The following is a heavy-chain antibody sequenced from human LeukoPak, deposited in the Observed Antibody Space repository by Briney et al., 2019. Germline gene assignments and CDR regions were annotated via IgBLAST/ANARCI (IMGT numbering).Heavy chain of an antibody. CDR1: GFTFSSYA. J-gene: IGHJ4*02. Sequence: GGSLRLSCAASGFTFSSYAMSWVRQAPGKGLEWVSAISGSGGSTYYADSVKGRFTISRDNSKNTLYLQMNSLRAEDTAVYFCGGRNSTYHPYEYWGQGTLVSVSS. CDR2: ISGSGGST. D-gene: IGHD2/OR15-2a*01. V-gene: IGHV3-23*01. CDR3: GGRNSTYHPYEY.